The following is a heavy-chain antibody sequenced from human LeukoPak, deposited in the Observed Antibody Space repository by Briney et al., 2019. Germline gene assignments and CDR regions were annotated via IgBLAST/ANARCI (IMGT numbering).Heavy chain of an antibody. D-gene: IGHD2-2*01. CDR2: IYYSGST. V-gene: IGHV4-31*03. Sequence: PSQTLSLTCTVSGGSISSGCYYWSWIRQHPGKGLEWIGYIYYSGSTYYNPSLKSRVTISVDTSKNQFSLKLSSVTAADTAVYYCATRSTSRYYYYGMDVWGQGTTVTVSS. CDR3: ATRSTSRYYYYGMDV. CDR1: GGSISSGCYY. J-gene: IGHJ6*02.